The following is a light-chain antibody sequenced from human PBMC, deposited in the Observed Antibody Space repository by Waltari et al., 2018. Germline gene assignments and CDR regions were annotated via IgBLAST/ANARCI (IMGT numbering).Light chain of an antibody. CDR2: SAS. V-gene: IGKV3-20*01. Sequence: EIVLTPSPGTLSLSPGERVTLSCRASQSVSNNYLAWYQQKPGQAPRFLIYSASSRATDIPDRFGGSGSGTDFTLTISRLEPEDFAVYYCQQYGSSPPTFGQGTKVEIK. CDR3: QQYGSSPPT. CDR1: QSVSNNY. J-gene: IGKJ1*01.